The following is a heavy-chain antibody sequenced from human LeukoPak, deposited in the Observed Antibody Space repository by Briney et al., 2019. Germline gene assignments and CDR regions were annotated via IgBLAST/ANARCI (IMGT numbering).Heavy chain of an antibody. CDR1: GYSFTSYW. V-gene: IGHV5-51*01. J-gene: IGHJ4*02. D-gene: IGHD3-22*01. CDR2: IYPGDSDT. Sequence: GESLKISCKGSGYSFTSYWIGWVRQMPGKGLEWMGIIYPGDSDTRYSPSFQGQVTISADKSISTAYLQWSSLKASDTAMYYCARHIDHYYDSSGYYWFDYWSQGTLVTVSS. CDR3: ARHIDHYYDSSGYYWFDY.